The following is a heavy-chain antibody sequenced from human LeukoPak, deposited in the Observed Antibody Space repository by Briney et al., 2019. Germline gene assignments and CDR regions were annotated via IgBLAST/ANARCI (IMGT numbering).Heavy chain of an antibody. D-gene: IGHD4-17*01. V-gene: IGHV1-8*03. Sequence: ASVKVSCKASGGTFSNYAINWVRQATGQGLEWMGWMNPNSGNTGYAQKFQGRVTITRNTSISTAYMELSSLRSEDTAVYYCARGGPYGDYMDYWGQGTLVTVSS. CDR1: GGTFSNYA. CDR2: MNPNSGNT. CDR3: ARGGPYGDYMDY. J-gene: IGHJ4*02.